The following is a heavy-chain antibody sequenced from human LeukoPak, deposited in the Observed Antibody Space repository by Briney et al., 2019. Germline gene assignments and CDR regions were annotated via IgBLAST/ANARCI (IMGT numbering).Heavy chain of an antibody. Sequence: PSETLSLTCAVYGGSFSGYYWSWIRQPPGKGLEWIGEINHSGSTNYNPSLKSRVTISVDTSKNQFSLKLSSVTAADTAVYYCARGREGAVVAAMSYWGQGTLVTVSS. CDR1: GGSFSGYY. CDR2: INHSGST. CDR3: ARGREGAVVAAMSY. V-gene: IGHV4-34*01. J-gene: IGHJ4*02. D-gene: IGHD2-21*02.